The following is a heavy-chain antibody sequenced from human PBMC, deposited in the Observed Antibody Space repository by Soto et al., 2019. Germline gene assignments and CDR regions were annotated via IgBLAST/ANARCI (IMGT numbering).Heavy chain of an antibody. Sequence: ESVGGVVQPGRSLRLSCAASGFTFSSYGMHWVRQAPGKGLEWVAVIWYDGSNKYYADSVKGRFIISRDNSKNTLFLQMNSLRAEDTAVYYCARDLNDFWSGYLSLDYWGQGTLVTVSS. V-gene: IGHV3-33*01. CDR1: GFTFSSYG. D-gene: IGHD3-3*01. CDR2: IWYDGSNK. CDR3: ARDLNDFWSGYLSLDY. J-gene: IGHJ4*02.